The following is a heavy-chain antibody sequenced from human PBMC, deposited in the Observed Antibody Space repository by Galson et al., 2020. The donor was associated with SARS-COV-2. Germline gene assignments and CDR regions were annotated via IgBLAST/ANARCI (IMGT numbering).Heavy chain of an antibody. D-gene: IGHD3-22*01. V-gene: IGHV3-9*01. CDR3: AALSSGYYYYYMDV. J-gene: IGHJ6*03. CDR1: GFTFDDYA. Sequence: GGSLRISCAASGFTFDDYAMHWVRQAPGKGLEWVSGISWNSGSIGYADSVKGRFTISRDNAKNSLYLQMNSLRAEDTALYYCAALSSGYYYYYMDVWGKGTTVTVSS. CDR2: ISWNSGSI.